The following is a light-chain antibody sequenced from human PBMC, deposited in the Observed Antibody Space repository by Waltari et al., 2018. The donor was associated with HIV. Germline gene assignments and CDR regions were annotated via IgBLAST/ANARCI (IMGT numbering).Light chain of an antibody. CDR1: QSISSW. CDR3: QQYNSDLYT. J-gene: IGKJ2*01. V-gene: IGKV1-5*03. CDR2: KAS. Sequence: DIQMTQSPSTLSASVGDRVTITCRASQSISSWLAWYQRKPGKAPKLLIYKASSLESGVPSRFSGSGSGTEFTLTISSLQPDDFATYYCQQYNSDLYTFGQGTKLEI.